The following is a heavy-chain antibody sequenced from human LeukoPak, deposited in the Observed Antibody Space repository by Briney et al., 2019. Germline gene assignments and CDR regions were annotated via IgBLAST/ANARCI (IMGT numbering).Heavy chain of an antibody. CDR2: ISTNNGDT. J-gene: IGHJ5*02. D-gene: IGHD3-9*01. CDR3: ARVGDYDILTEYNWFDP. Sequence: ASVKVSCKASGYTFTGYYMHWVRQAPGQGLEWMGWISTNNGDTKYGKKFQGRVIMTTDTSTSTTYMEVRSLRSDDTAVYYCARVGDYDILTEYNWFDPWGQGTLVTVSS. CDR1: GYTFTGYY. V-gene: IGHV1-2*02.